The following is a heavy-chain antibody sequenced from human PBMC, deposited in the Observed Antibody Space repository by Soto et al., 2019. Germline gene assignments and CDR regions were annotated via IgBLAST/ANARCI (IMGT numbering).Heavy chain of an antibody. CDR3: AREPRLLICFGELHD. CDR1: GGSISSPNFY. CDR2: IYYNGTT. D-gene: IGHD3-10*01. V-gene: IGHV4-31*03. Sequence: VQLQESGPGLVKPAQTLSLTCTVSGGSISSPNFYWSWIRQHPGKGVEWIGHIYYNGTTYYNPTLKSRVSISVDPSKNPFSLKLSSVTAADTAVYYWAREPRLLICFGELHDWGRGTLLTVSS. J-gene: IGHJ4*02.